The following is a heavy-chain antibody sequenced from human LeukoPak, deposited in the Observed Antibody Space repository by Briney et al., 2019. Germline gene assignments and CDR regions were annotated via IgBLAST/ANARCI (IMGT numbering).Heavy chain of an antibody. CDR2: ISTSSSYI. CDR3: ARDDNWNDKPFDF. CDR1: GFNLRAYT. Sequence: GGSLRLSCAASGFNLRAYTMSWVRQAPGKGLEWVSSISTSSSYIYYADSVKGRFTISRDNAENSLYLQMHSLRVEDTALYYCARDDNWNDKPFDFWGQGTLVTVSS. J-gene: IGHJ4*02. D-gene: IGHD1-20*01. V-gene: IGHV3-21*01.